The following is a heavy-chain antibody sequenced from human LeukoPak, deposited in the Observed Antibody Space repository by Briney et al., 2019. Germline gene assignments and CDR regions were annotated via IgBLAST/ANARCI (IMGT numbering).Heavy chain of an antibody. CDR2: VDGGGGGT. V-gene: IGHV3-23*01. CDR3: AKQSAGSAAWYSLHYDF. CDR1: GFTLSSYA. Sequence: GGSLRLSCAASGFTLSSYAMTWVRQAPGRGLEWVSRVDGGGGGTYYADPVKGRFTISRDNSKDTLYLQMNGLRAEDTAVYFCAKQSAGSAAWYSLHYDFWGQGTLVTVSS. J-gene: IGHJ4*02. D-gene: IGHD6-13*01.